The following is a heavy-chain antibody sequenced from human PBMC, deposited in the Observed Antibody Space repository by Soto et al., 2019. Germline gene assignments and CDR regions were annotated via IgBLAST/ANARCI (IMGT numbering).Heavy chain of an antibody. CDR1: GFTFSNYW. V-gene: IGHV3-74*01. J-gene: IGHJ6*02. CDR3: ARGNYGMDV. Sequence: PGGSLRLSCAASGFTFSNYWMHWVRQAPGKGLVWVSRIRSDGSSTNYADSVKGRFTSSRDNAKNTLYLQLNSLRVEDTAVYYCARGNYGMDVWGQGTPVTVSS. CDR2: IRSDGSST.